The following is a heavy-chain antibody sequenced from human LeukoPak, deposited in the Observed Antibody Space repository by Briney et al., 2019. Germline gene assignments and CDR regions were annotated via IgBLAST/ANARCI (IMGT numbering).Heavy chain of an antibody. CDR1: GGSISNYY. Sequence: SETLSLTCTVSGGSISNYYWSWIRQPPEKGLEWIAYIFDSGDTRYNPSLKSRVTISVDTSKNQFSLKLNSVTAADTAVYYCARHPLRGGFDYWGQGTLVTVSS. V-gene: IGHV4-59*08. J-gene: IGHJ4*02. CDR3: ARHPLRGGFDY. CDR2: IFDSGDT.